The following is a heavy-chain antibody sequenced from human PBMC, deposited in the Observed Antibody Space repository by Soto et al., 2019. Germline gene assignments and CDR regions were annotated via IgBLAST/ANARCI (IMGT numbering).Heavy chain of an antibody. CDR2: ISGGGITT. J-gene: IGHJ5*02. Sequence: GGSLRLSCAVSGFTFSSYAMTWVRQPPGKGLEWVSAISGGGITTLYADSVKGRFTISRDNSKNTLYLHMNSLRAEDTAVYYCARGNKTFDPWGPGTQVTVSS. CDR1: GFTFSSYA. CDR3: ARGNKTFDP. V-gene: IGHV3-23*01.